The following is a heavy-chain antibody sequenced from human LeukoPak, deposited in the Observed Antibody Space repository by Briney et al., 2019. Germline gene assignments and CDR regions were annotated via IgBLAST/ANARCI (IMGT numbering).Heavy chain of an antibody. CDR2: IYYSGST. CDR3: ARQGRGGNRNFDY. D-gene: IGHD1-14*01. Sequence: SETLSLTCTVSGGSISSSSYYWGWIRQPPGKGLEWIGSIYYSGSTYYNPSLKSRVAISVDTSKNQFSLKLSSVTAADTAVYYCARQGRGGNRNFDYWGQGTLVTVSS. V-gene: IGHV4-39*01. J-gene: IGHJ4*02. CDR1: GGSISSSSYY.